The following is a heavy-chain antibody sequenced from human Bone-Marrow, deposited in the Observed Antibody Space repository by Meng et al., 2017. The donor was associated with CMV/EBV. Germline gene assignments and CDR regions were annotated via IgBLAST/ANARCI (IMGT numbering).Heavy chain of an antibody. CDR1: GFIFSSYA. V-gene: IGHV3-23*03. CDR2: IYSGGSST. Sequence: GESLKISCEASGFIFSSYAMSWVRQAPGKGLEWVSVIYSGGSSTYYADSVKGRFTISRDNSKNTLYLQMNSLGAEDTSVCDCAKNADEYRLHYWGQGTLVTVSS. D-gene: IGHD2-2*01. J-gene: IGHJ4*02. CDR3: AKNADEYRLHY.